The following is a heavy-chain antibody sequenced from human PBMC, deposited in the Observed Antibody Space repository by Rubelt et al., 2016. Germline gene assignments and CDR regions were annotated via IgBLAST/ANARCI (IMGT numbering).Heavy chain of an antibody. CDR1: GFTFSSYA. CDR3: ASSSGWYFDY. D-gene: IGHD6-19*01. Sequence: QVQLVESGGGVVQPGRSLRLSCAASGFTFSSYAMPWVRQAQGQGLEWGGVISYEGTNKYYADSVKGRFTISRDNSKNTLYLQMNSLRAEDTAVYYCASSSGWYFDYWGQGTLVTVSS. CDR2: ISYEGTNK. V-gene: IGHV3-30*04. J-gene: IGHJ4*02.